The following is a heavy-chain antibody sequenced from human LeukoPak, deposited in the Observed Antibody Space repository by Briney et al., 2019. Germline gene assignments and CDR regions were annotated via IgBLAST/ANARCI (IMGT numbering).Heavy chain of an antibody. CDR3: AKIRAVGPDTAMVIGCYFDY. D-gene: IGHD5-18*01. V-gene: IGHV3-23*01. CDR2: ISGSGGST. CDR1: GFTFSSYA. J-gene: IGHJ4*02. Sequence: GGSLRLSCAASGFTFSSYAMSWVRQAPGKGLEWVSAISGSGGSTYYADSVKGRFTISRDNSKNTLYLQMNSLRAEDTAVYYCAKIRAVGPDTAMVIGCYFDYWGQGTMVTVSS.